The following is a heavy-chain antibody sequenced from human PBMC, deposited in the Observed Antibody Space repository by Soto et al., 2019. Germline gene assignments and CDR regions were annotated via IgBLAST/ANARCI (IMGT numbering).Heavy chain of an antibody. Sequence: GGSLRLSCAASGFTFSNAWMNWVRQAPGKGLEWVGRIKSKTDGGTTDYAAPVKGRFTISRDDSKNTLYLQMNSLKTEDTAVYYCTTVIAARPWAVEDYYYYYGMDVWGQGTTVTVSS. CDR2: IKSKTDGGTT. CDR3: TTVIAARPWAVEDYYYYYGMDV. D-gene: IGHD6-6*01. J-gene: IGHJ6*02. CDR1: GFTFSNAW. V-gene: IGHV3-15*07.